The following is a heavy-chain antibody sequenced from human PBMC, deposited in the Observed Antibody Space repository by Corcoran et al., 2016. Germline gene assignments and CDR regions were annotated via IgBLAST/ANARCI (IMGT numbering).Heavy chain of an antibody. V-gene: IGHV1-8*01. CDR2: MNPNSGNT. Sequence: QVQLVQSGAEVKKPGASVKVSCKASGYTFTSYDINWVRQATGQGLEWMGWMNPNSGNTGYAQKFQGRVTMTRNTSISTAYMELSSLRSEDTAVYYWARASLRFLEWLPYYYYGMDVWGQGTTVTVSS. D-gene: IGHD3-3*01. CDR1: GYTFTSYD. J-gene: IGHJ6*02. CDR3: ARASLRFLEWLPYYYYGMDV.